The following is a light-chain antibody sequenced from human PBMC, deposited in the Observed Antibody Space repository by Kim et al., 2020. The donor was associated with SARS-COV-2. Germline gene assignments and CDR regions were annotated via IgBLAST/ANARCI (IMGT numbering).Light chain of an antibody. V-gene: IGLV3-21*01. CDR1: DIDGKI. J-gene: IGLJ3*02. CDR3: HDCAGTEDLTV. CDR2: FND. Sequence: AGIACGGDDIDGKIVHWYQQRPGLPPGFFFYFNDSRPSGIPDRFSGSNSGNTSTLPFTSVEAGDEADYFCHDCAGTEDLTVFGGGTQLTVL.